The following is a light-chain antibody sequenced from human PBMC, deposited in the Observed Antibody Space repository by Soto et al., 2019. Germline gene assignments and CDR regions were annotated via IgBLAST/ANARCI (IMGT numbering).Light chain of an antibody. CDR2: DVS. CDR1: SSDVGTYNY. V-gene: IGLV2-14*01. Sequence: QSALTQPASVSGSPGQSITISCTGTSSDVGTYNYVSWYQHRPGKAPKLMIYDVSYRPSGVSNRFSGSKSANKASLTISGLQAEDEADYYCSSYSTINTQVFGGGTKLTVL. J-gene: IGLJ3*02. CDR3: SSYSTINTQV.